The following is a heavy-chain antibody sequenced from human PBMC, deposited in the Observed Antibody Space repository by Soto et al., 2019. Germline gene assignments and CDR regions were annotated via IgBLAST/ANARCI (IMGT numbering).Heavy chain of an antibody. Sequence: EVQLWESGGGLVQPGGSLRLSCAGSGCTFSDYAISWVRQAPGKGLEWVSAMSGRGGSVYYADSVKGRFTISRDNSKNTVYLQMSSLRGEDTAIYYCAKTFGSNWLLDYWGRGTLVTVSS. CDR2: MSGRGGSV. CDR1: GCTFSDYA. CDR3: AKTFGSNWLLDY. D-gene: IGHD6-13*01. V-gene: IGHV3-23*01. J-gene: IGHJ4*02.